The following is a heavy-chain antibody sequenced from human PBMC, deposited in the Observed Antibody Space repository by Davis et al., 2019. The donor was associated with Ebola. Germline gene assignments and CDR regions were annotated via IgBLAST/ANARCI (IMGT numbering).Heavy chain of an antibody. CDR3: ARRDGSSGWYNYYGMDV. J-gene: IGHJ6*02. V-gene: IGHV1-69*04. CDR2: IIPILGIA. D-gene: IGHD6-19*01. Sequence: AASVKVSCKASGGTFSSYAISWVRQAPGQGLEWMGRIIPILGIANYAQKFQGRVTITADKSTSTAYMELSSLRSEDTAVYYCARRDGSSGWYNYYGMDVWGQGTTVTVSS. CDR1: GGTFSSYA.